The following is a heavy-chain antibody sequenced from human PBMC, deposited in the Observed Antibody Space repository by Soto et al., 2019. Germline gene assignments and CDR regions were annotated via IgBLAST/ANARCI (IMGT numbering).Heavy chain of an antibody. CDR1: GGSISSNF. Sequence: QVQLQESGPGLVKPSETLSLTCTVSGGSISSNFWSWIRQPPRKGLEWIGNFYYTGSTNYNASLKSRVTISVDTSKNQFSLKLSSVTAADTAVYYCARLQRTVTAYYYYYARDVWGQGTTVTVSS. V-gene: IGHV4-59*01. CDR2: FYYTGST. D-gene: IGHD2-21*02. CDR3: ARLQRTVTAYYYYYARDV. J-gene: IGHJ6*02.